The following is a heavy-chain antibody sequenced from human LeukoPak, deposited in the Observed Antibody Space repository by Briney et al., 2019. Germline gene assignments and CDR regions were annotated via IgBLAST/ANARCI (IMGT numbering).Heavy chain of an antibody. V-gene: IGHV3-11*01. CDR1: GFTFSDYY. Sequence: GGSLRLSCAASGFTFSDYYVTWIRQAPGKGLEWVSYLSSSGSAIYYADSVKGRFTISRDYAKNSLYLQMNSLRAEDTAVYYCARAPRPAYYYDSSGYRGYWYFDLWGRGTLVTVSS. J-gene: IGHJ2*01. CDR3: ARAPRPAYYYDSSGYRGYWYFDL. CDR2: LSSSGSAI. D-gene: IGHD3-22*01.